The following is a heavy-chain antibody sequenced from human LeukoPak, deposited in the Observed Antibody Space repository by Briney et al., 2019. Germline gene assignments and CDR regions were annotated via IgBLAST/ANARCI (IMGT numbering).Heavy chain of an antibody. V-gene: IGHV3-23*01. D-gene: IGHD4-17*01. Sequence: GGSLRLSCAASGLTFSSYAMSWVRQAPGKGLEWVSAISGSGGSTYYADSVKGRFTISRDNSMNMLSLQMNSLRAEDTAVYYCARVTTTFYFDSWGQGTVVTVSS. CDR2: ISGSGGST. CDR1: GLTFSSYA. J-gene: IGHJ4*02. CDR3: ARVTTTFYFDS.